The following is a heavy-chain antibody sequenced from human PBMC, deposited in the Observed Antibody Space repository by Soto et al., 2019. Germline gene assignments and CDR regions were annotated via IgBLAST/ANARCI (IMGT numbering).Heavy chain of an antibody. Sequence: GGSLRLSSTASGVTFNDHCMDWVRQAPGKGLEWVGRSRNKANSYSTDYAASVKGRFTISRDDSKNSLYLQMNSLKTEDTAVYYCARGVVIINSYSGLDVWGQGTTVTVSS. V-gene: IGHV3-72*01. CDR3: ARGVVIINSYSGLDV. D-gene: IGHD3-9*01. CDR2: SRNKANSYST. J-gene: IGHJ6*02. CDR1: GVTFNDHC.